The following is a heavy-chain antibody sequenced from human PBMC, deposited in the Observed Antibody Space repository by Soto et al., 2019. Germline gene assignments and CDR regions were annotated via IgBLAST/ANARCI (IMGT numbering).Heavy chain of an antibody. D-gene: IGHD1-7*01. CDR1: GFTVSSNY. Sequence: GGSLRLSCAASGFTVSSNYMSWVRQAPGKGLEWVSVIYSGGSTYYADSVKGRFTISRDNSKNTLYLQMNSLRAEDTAVYYCARGRAELRYYYMDVWGKGTTVTVSS. J-gene: IGHJ6*03. CDR3: ARGRAELRYYYMDV. V-gene: IGHV3-66*01. CDR2: IYSGGST.